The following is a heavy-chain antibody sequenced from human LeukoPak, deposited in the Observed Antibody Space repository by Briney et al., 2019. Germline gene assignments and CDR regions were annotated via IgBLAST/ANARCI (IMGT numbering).Heavy chain of an antibody. CDR1: GGSISSYY. CDR2: IYYSGST. J-gene: IGHJ6*03. D-gene: IGHD6-13*01. V-gene: IGHV4-59*12. Sequence: SETLSLTCTVSGGSISSYYWSWIRQPPGKGLEWIGYIYYSGSTNYNPSLKSRVTMPVDTSKNQFSLKLSSVTAADTAVYYCARCLAAAGNYYYYYYMDVWGKGTTVTVSS. CDR3: ARCLAAAGNYYYYYYMDV.